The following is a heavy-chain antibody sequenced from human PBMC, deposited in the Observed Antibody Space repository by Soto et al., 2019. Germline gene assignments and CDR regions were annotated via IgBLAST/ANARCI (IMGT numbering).Heavy chain of an antibody. V-gene: IGHV2-5*08. CDR1: GGSISSYYW. CDR2: IYWDDDK. D-gene: IGHD6-19*01. J-gene: IGHJ4*02. CDR3: AHSLKEAVAGDY. Sequence: TLSLTCTVSGGSISSYYWSWIRQPPGKALEWLALIYWDDDKRYSPSLKSRLTITKDTSKNQVVLTMTNMDPVDTATYYCAHSLKEAVAGDYWGQGTLVTVSS.